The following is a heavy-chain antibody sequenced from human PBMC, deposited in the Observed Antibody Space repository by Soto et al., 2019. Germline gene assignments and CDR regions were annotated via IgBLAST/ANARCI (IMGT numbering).Heavy chain of an antibody. J-gene: IGHJ6*02. CDR3: ARDQKGGNCRVGSCHFWYGMDV. CDR2: MSYDGSKK. V-gene: IGHV3-30-3*01. CDR1: GFTFSNYS. Sequence: QVHLVESGGGVVQPGRSLRLSCTASGFTFSNYSIHWVRQAPGKGLEWVAVMSYDGSKKYYADSVKGRFTISRDNSKNTLYVQMNSLRAEDTAMYYCARDQKGGNCRVGSCHFWYGMDVWGQGTTVTVS. D-gene: IGHD2-15*01.